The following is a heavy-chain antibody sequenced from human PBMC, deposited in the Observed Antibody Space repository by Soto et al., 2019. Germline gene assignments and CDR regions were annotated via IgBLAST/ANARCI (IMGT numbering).Heavy chain of an antibody. CDR1: GGSLTNSSYY. CDR3: VSQRTTVPTQAYFDY. Sequence: DTLSLTFTVSGGSLTNSSYYLGWIRQSPGKGLEWIGSVYYRGRSYSKSSVKSRVTISVDTSKNRFSLSLNSVTASDTAVYFCVSQRTTVPTQAYFDYWGPGALVTVSS. D-gene: IGHD4-17*01. J-gene: IGHJ4*02. V-gene: IGHV4-39*01. CDR2: VYYRGRS.